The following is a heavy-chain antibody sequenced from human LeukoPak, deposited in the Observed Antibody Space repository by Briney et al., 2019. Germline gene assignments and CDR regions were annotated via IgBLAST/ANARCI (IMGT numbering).Heavy chain of an antibody. Sequence: GASVKVSCKASGGTFSNSAVSWVRQAPGQGLEWMGRVIPILDITDYGQNNAQTFQGRVTMTRDTSTSTVYMELSSLRSDDTAVYYCARDGYSGYEPYYYYGMDVWGQGTTVTVSS. CDR3: ARDGYSGYEPYYYYGMDV. J-gene: IGHJ6*02. CDR1: GGTFSNSA. D-gene: IGHD5-12*01. CDR2: VIPILDIT. V-gene: IGHV1-69*04.